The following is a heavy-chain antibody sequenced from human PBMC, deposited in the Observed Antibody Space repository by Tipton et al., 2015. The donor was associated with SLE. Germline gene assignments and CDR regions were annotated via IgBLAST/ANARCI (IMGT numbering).Heavy chain of an antibody. J-gene: IGHJ4*02. D-gene: IGHD2-21*01. V-gene: IGHV4-39*07. CDR3: ARLGVALDY. Sequence: TLSLTCTVSDGSISSSSYYWAWIRQPPGRGLEYIGSIYYSGTTNFNPSLKSRVTISVDTSKNQLSLKLSSVTAADTAVYYCARLGVALDYWGQGTLVTVSA. CDR1: DGSISSSSYY. CDR2: IYYSGTT.